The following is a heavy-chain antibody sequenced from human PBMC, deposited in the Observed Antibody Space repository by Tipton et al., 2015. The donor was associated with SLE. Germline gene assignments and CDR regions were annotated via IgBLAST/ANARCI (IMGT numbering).Heavy chain of an antibody. V-gene: IGHV4-61*08. CDR2: IYYSGST. D-gene: IGHD3-3*01. J-gene: IGHJ6*03. CDR1: GGSISSGGYY. Sequence: LRLSCTVSGGSISSGGYYWSGIRQHPGKGLEWIGYIYYSGSTNYNPSLKSRVTISVDTSKNQFSLKLSSVTAADTAVYYCARGGGIRFLEWDYYYMDVWGKGTTVTVSS. CDR3: ARGGGIRFLEWDYYYMDV.